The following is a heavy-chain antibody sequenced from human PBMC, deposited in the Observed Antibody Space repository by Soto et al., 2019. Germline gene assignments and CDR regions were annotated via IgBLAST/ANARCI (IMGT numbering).Heavy chain of an antibody. CDR1: GFTFSSYS. D-gene: IGHD5-18*01. J-gene: IGHJ4*02. Sequence: GESLKISCAASGFTFSSYSMNWVRQAPGKGLEWVSSISSSSSYIYYADSVKGRFTISRDNAKNSLYLQMNSLRAEDTAVYYCARGPGSYGYDYWGQGTLVTVSS. CDR2: ISSSSSYI. CDR3: ARGPGSYGYDY. V-gene: IGHV3-21*01.